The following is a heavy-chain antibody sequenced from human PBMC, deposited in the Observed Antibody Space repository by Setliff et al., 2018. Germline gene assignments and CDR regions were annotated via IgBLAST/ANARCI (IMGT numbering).Heavy chain of an antibody. CDR1: GFSFSDYA. D-gene: IGHD7-27*01. J-gene: IGHJ6*03. CDR3: AALDWGENFYNVDV. Sequence: GGSLRLSCAASGFSFSDYAMSWVRQAPRKGLEWVSVIYSDGSSTYYGDSVKGRFTISRDNSQNTLYLQMNRLRAEDTAIYYCAALDWGENFYNVDVWGKGTTVTAP. CDR2: IYSDGSST. V-gene: IGHV3-23*03.